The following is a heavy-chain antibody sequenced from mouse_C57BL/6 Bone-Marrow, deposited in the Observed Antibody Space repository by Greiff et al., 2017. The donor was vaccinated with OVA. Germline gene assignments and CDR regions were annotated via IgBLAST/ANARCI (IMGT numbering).Heavy chain of an antibody. J-gene: IGHJ4*01. CDR1: GYTFTSYW. Sequence: QVQLQQPGAELVMPGASVKLSCKASGYTFTSYWMHWVKQRPGQGLEWIGEIDPSDSYTNYNQKFKGKSTLTVDKSSSTAYMQLSSLTSEDSAVYYCASYGNYDAMDYWSQGTSVTVSS. CDR3: ASYGNYDAMDY. V-gene: IGHV1-69*01. CDR2: IDPSDSYT. D-gene: IGHD2-1*01.